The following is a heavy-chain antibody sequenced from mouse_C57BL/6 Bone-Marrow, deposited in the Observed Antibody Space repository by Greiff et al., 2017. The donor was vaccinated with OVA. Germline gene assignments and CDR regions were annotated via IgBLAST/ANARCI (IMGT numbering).Heavy chain of an antibody. D-gene: IGHD2-4*01. Sequence: EVNVVESGGGLVQSGRSLRLSCATSGFTFSDFYMEWVRQAPGKGLEWIAASRNKANDYTTEYSASVKGRFIVSRDTSQSILYLQMNALRAEDTAMYYCARDAGDYPFAYWGQGTLVTVSA. V-gene: IGHV7-1*01. CDR3: ARDAGDYPFAY. CDR1: GFTFSDFY. J-gene: IGHJ3*01. CDR2: SRNKANDYTT.